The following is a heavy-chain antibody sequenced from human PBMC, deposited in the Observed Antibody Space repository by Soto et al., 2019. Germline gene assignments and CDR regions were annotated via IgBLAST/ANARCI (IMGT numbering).Heavy chain of an antibody. CDR2: IGQDGSEI. V-gene: IGHV3-7*01. CDR3: VRDFHVLTGASYYYYMDV. Sequence: EVQLVESGGGLVQPGGSLRLSCTASDFTFRKFWMSWVRQAPGKGLEWVANIGQDGSEIHYVDSVKGRFTISRDNTKNSVYLQMNSLRVEDTAVYYCVRDFHVLTGASYYYYMDVWGKGTTVTVSS. CDR1: DFTFRKFW. J-gene: IGHJ6*03. D-gene: IGHD3-9*01.